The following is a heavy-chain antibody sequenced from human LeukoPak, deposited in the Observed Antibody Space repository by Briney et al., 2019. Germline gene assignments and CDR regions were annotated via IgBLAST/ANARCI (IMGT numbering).Heavy chain of an antibody. CDR1: GYTFSDYY. CDR3: ARAPNYDFWSGLQYYYYGMDV. V-gene: IGHV3-11*01. Sequence: GGSLRLSCADPGYTFSDYYMSWIRQAPGKGLEWVSYISSGGSTIYYADSVKGRFTISRDNAKNSLYLQMNSLRAEDTAVYYCARAPNYDFWSGLQYYYYGMDVWGQGTTVTVSS. D-gene: IGHD3-3*01. J-gene: IGHJ6*02. CDR2: ISSGGSTI.